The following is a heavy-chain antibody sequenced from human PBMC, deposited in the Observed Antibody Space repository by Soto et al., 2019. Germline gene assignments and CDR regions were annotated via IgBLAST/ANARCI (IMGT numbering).Heavy chain of an antibody. CDR3: AKDPEVVVTAPDY. V-gene: IGHV3-23*01. CDR2: ISGSGGST. D-gene: IGHD2-21*02. CDR1: GFTFSSYA. J-gene: IGHJ4*02. Sequence: PGGSLRLSCAASGFTFSSYAMNWVRQAPGKGLEWVSAISGSGGSTYYVDSVKGRFTISRDNSRNTLYLQMNSLRAEDTAVYYCAKDPEVVVTAPDYWGQGTRVTVSS.